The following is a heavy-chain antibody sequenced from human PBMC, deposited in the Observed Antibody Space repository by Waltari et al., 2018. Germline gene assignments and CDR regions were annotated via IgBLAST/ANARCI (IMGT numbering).Heavy chain of an antibody. CDR3: ASLGDILTGYTPP. CDR2: ISSSSSYI. J-gene: IGHJ5*02. D-gene: IGHD3-9*01. V-gene: IGHV3-21*01. CDR1: GFTFSSYS. Sequence: EVQLVESGGGLVKPGGSLRLSCAASGFTFSSYSMNWVRQAPGKGLEWVSSISSSSSYIYDADSVKGRFTISRDNAKNALYLQMNSLRAEDTAVYYCASLGDILTGYTPPWGQGTLVTVSS.